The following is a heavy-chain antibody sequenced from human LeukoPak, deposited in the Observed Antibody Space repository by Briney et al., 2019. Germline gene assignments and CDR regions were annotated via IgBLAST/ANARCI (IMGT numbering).Heavy chain of an antibody. CDR1: EYTPTELS. CDR2: FDPEDGET. V-gene: IGHV1-24*01. Sequence: GPSVKVSCKVSEYTPTELSMHWVGQPPGKGLKGWGGFDPEDGETIYAQKFQGRVTMTEDTSTDTAYMELSSLRSEDTAVYYCATSADRDILTGYYRDYWGQGTLVTVSS. D-gene: IGHD3-9*01. J-gene: IGHJ4*02. CDR3: ATSADRDILTGYYRDY.